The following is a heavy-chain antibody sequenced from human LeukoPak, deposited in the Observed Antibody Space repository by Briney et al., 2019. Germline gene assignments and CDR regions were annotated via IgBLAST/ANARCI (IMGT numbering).Heavy chain of an antibody. D-gene: IGHD3-10*01. Sequence: SETLSLTCTVSGGSISTYYWSWIRQPPGKGLEWIGYIYYSWTTNYNPSLKSRLTISVDPSKNQFSLKLSSVTAADTAVYYCARGGPSYYGSGSPFDYCGQGTLVPISS. J-gene: IGHJ4*02. CDR3: ARGGPSYYGSGSPFDY. CDR2: IYYSWTT. CDR1: GGSISTYY. V-gene: IGHV4-59*01.